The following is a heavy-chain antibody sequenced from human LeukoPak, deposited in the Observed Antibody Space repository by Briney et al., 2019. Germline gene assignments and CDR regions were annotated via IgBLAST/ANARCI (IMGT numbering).Heavy chain of an antibody. V-gene: IGHV1-18*04. CDR1: GYTFINYG. J-gene: IGHJ2*01. CDR2: ISGYNGNT. D-gene: IGHD5-12*01. CDR3: ARVSTNSRVGGYDPQWYFDL. Sequence: ASVKVSCKASGYTFINYGFTWVRQAPGQGLEWMGWISGYNGNTNYLQKFQGRVTMTTDTSTNTVYMELRSLSSGDTAVYYCARVSTNSRVGGYDPQWYFDLWGRGTLVTVSS.